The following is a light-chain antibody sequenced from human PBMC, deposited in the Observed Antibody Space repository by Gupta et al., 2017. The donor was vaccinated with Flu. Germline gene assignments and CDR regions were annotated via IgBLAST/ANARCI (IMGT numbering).Light chain of an antibody. CDR3: MHSTRWPWT. CDR2: KAS. V-gene: IGKV2-30*01. J-gene: IGKJ1*01. Sequence: DDVLTQPPLSLPVTRGQSAFISCRSSQSLVFSDGDSYVSWFHQRPGQPPRRLIYKASNRDSGVPDRISGSGSGTDFTLKISRVEAEDVGVYYCMHSTRWPWTFGQGTKVEI. CDR1: QSLVFSDGDSY.